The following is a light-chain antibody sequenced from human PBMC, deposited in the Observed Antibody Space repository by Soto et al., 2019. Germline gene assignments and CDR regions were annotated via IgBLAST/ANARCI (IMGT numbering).Light chain of an antibody. J-gene: IGLJ1*01. CDR1: SRDVGGYNY. CDR3: SSYAGSLYV. CDR2: EVS. V-gene: IGLV2-8*01. Sequence: QSALTQPPSASGSPGQSVTISCTGTSRDVGGYNYVSWYQQHPGKAPKLMIYEVSKRPSGVPDRVSGSKSGNTAPLTGSGLQAEDEADYYCSSYAGSLYVFGTGTKRTVL.